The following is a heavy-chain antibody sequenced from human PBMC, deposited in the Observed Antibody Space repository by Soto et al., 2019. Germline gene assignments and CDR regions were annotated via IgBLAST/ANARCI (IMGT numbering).Heavy chain of an antibody. CDR3: ARERGYSYGYIYYGMDV. D-gene: IGHD5-18*01. J-gene: IGHJ6*02. CDR2: ISAYNGNT. Sequence: ASVKVSCKASGYTFTSYGISWVRQAPGQGLEWMGWISAYNGNTNYAQKLQGRVTMTTDTSTGTAYMELRSLRSDDTAVYYCARERGYSYGYIYYGMDVWGQGTTVTAP. V-gene: IGHV1-18*04. CDR1: GYTFTSYG.